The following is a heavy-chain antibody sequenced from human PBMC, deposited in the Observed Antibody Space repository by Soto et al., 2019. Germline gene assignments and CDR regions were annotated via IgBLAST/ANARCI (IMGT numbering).Heavy chain of an antibody. J-gene: IGHJ5*02. CDR2: TYYKSKWYN. CDR3: ARVLRIAEAGTAFDP. V-gene: IGHV6-1*01. D-gene: IGHD6-13*01. CDR1: GESVFSNSAA. Sequence: PLHSLSLTCATSGESVFSNSAASNSFRQSQSRGLGWLGRTYYKSKWYNDYAVSVKSRITINPATSKNQFSLQLNSVTPEDTAVYYCARVLRIAEAGTAFDPWGHGTLVTVSS.